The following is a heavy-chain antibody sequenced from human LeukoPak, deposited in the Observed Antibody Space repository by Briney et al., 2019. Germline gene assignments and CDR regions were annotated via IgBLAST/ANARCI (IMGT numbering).Heavy chain of an antibody. CDR3: AREGLDY. V-gene: IGHV1-8*03. Sequence: ASVRVSCKASGYIFSNYDINWVRQATGQGLEWMGWMNPNSGNIGYGQKFQGRVTITKNTSINTAYMDLSRLTSEDTAVYYCAREGLDYWGQGTLVTVSS. CDR1: GYIFSNYD. CDR2: MNPNSGNI. J-gene: IGHJ4*02.